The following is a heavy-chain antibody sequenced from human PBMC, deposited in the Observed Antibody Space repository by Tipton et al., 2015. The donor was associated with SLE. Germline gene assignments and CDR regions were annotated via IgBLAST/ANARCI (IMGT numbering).Heavy chain of an antibody. V-gene: IGHV4-31*03. J-gene: IGHJ4*02. D-gene: IGHD3-10*01. CDR3: ARGGITMVRPYGDY. CDR2: IYYTMSA. Sequence: TLSLTCTVSGGSISSADYYWSWIRQHPGKGLEWIGYIYYTMSAYYNPSLKSRVIISLDTSKNHFSLKLTSVTAADTAVYFCARGGITMVRPYGDYWGQGTLVTVSS. CDR1: GGSISSADYY.